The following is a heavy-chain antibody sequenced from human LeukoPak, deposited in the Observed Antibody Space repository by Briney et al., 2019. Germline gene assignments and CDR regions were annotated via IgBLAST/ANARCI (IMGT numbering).Heavy chain of an antibody. CDR1: GLTFSNYA. Sequence: GGSLRLSCAVSGLTFSNYAMSWVRQAPGKGLEWVSLIGGSGVNTFYADSVKGRFTISRDNSKNTLFLQMNSLRVEDTAVYYCAKGMSGSSPYNWFDPWGQGTLVTVSS. D-gene: IGHD1-26*01. J-gene: IGHJ5*02. V-gene: IGHV3-23*01. CDR2: IGGSGVNT. CDR3: AKGMSGSSPYNWFDP.